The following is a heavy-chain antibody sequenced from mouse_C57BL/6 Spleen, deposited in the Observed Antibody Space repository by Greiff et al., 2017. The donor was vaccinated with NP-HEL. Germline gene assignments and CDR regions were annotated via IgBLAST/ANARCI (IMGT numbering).Heavy chain of an antibody. J-gene: IGHJ4*01. V-gene: IGHV5-17*01. CDR2: ISSGSSTI. CDR3: ARGTTVYYAMDY. D-gene: IGHD1-1*01. CDR1: GFTFSDYG. Sequence: DVHLVESGGGLVKPGGSLKLSCAASGFTFSDYGMHWVRQAPEKGLEWVAYISSGSSTIYYADTVKGRFTISRDNAKNTLFLQMTSLRSEDTAMYYCARGTTVYYAMDYWGQGTSVTVSS.